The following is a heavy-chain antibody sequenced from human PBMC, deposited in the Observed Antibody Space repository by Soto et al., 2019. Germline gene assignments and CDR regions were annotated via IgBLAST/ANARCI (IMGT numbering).Heavy chain of an antibody. V-gene: IGHV3-11*06. J-gene: IGHJ6*02. CDR3: FPSLRDYGMDV. Sequence: GGSLRLSCAASGFTFSDYYMSWIRQAPGKGLEWVSYISSSSSYTNYADSVKGRFAISRDNAKNSLYLQMNSLRAEDTAVYYCFPSLRDYGMDVWGQGTTVTVSS. D-gene: IGHD3-9*01. CDR2: ISSSSSYT. CDR1: GFTFSDYY.